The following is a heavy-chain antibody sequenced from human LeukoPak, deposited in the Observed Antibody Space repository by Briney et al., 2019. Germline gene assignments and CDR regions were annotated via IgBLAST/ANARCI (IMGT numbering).Heavy chain of an antibody. CDR3: ARGTGTKGRLIYYFDY. CDR1: GYTFTGYY. D-gene: IGHD1-1*01. V-gene: IGHV1-2*04. CDR2: INPNSGGK. J-gene: IGHJ4*02. Sequence: GASVKVSCKASGYTFTGYYMHWVRQAPGQGLEWMGWINPNSGGKNYAQKFQGWVTMTRDTSISTAYMELSRLRSDDTAVYYCARGTGTKGRLIYYFDYWGQGTLVTVSS.